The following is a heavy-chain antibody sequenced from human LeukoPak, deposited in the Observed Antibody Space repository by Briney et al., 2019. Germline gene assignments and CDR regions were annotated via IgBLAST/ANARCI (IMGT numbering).Heavy chain of an antibody. Sequence: SETLSLTCAVYGGSFSGYYWSWIRQPPGKGLEWIGEINHSGSTNYNPSLKSRVTISVDTSKNQFSLKLSSVTAADTAVYYCARVNAYYYGSGSKIFDYWGQGTLVTVSS. J-gene: IGHJ4*02. D-gene: IGHD3-10*01. CDR2: INHSGST. CDR1: GGSFSGYY. V-gene: IGHV4-34*01. CDR3: ARVNAYYYGSGSKIFDY.